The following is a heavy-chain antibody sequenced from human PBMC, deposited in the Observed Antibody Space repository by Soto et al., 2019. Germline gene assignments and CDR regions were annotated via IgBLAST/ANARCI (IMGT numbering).Heavy chain of an antibody. Sequence: QVQLAESGGGVVQPGTSLRLSCATSGFTFSTHGMHWVRQSPGKGLEWVAGIAYDGSNRNYGDPVKGRFIVSRHNPKKTLYLQMNSLRDEDTAVYFCAKDRGGSWTFDHWGPGILVIVSS. D-gene: IGHD6-13*01. CDR3: AKDRGGSWTFDH. CDR2: IAYDGSNR. V-gene: IGHV3-30*18. J-gene: IGHJ4*02. CDR1: GFTFSTHG.